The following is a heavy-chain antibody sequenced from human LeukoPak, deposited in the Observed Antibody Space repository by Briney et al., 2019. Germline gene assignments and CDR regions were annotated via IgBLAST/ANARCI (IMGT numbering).Heavy chain of an antibody. D-gene: IGHD2-15*01. CDR3: VREAGYCAPVCVKTNWFDP. CDR1: GFTFSTYA. J-gene: IGHJ5*02. V-gene: IGHV3-23*01. CDR2: ISNGKT. Sequence: GGSLRLSCAASGFTFSTYAMSWVRQPPGKGLEWVAAISNGKTYYADSVRGRFAISRDDSTNTVYLHMNSLRDEDTALYHCVREAGYCAPVCVKTNWFDPWGQGTLVTVSS.